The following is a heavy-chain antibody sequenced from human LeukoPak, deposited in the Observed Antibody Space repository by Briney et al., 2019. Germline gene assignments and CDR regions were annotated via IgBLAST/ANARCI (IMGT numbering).Heavy chain of an antibody. CDR1: GFTFNSYS. Sequence: GGSLRLSCEASGFTFNSYSMNWVRQAPGKGLEWVSYISSSDNNIYYADSVKGRFTISRDNAKNSLYLQMNSLRAEDTAVYYCARGRSGYDSPYYFDYWGQGTLVTVSS. V-gene: IGHV3-21*05. CDR3: ARGRSGYDSPYYFDY. J-gene: IGHJ4*02. CDR2: ISSSDNNI. D-gene: IGHD5-12*01.